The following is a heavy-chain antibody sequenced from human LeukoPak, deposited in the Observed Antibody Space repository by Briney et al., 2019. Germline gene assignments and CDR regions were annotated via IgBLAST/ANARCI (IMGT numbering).Heavy chain of an antibody. CDR2: ISYDGSNQ. V-gene: IGHV3-30*18. J-gene: IGHJ4*02. CDR1: GFIFSSYG. Sequence: GGSLRLSCAASGFIFSSYGMYWVRQAPGKGLEWVGIISYDGSNQFYADSVKGRFTISRDNPKNTLYLQMNTLRPEDTAVYYCAKDVEGWGQGTLVTVSA. CDR3: AKDVEG.